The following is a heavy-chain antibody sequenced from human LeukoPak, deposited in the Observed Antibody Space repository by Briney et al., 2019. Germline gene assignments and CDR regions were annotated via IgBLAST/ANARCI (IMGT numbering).Heavy chain of an antibody. D-gene: IGHD3-9*01. CDR1: GFTFSSSA. Sequence: GGSLRLSCAASGFTFSSSAMTWVRQAPGKGLEWVSAISDNGYDTFYADSVKGRFTISRDNSKNTLYLQMNGLRAEDTAVYYCARSYDWAIFQYGGQGTLVTVSS. V-gene: IGHV3-23*01. CDR3: ARSYDWAIFQY. CDR2: ISDNGYDT. J-gene: IGHJ4*02.